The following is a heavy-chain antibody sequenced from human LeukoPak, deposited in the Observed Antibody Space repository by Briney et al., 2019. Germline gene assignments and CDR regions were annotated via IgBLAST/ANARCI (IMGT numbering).Heavy chain of an antibody. CDR1: GFTFSSYE. D-gene: IGHD1-26*01. V-gene: IGHV3-48*03. J-gene: IGHJ4*02. CDR2: ISSSGNTM. Sequence: GGSLRLSCAASGFTFSSYEMNWVRQAPGKGLEWVSYISSSGNTMYYADFVKGRFTISRDNAKKSLYLQVNSLRAQDTAVYYCARNSGTYPYFDNWGQGTLVTVSS. CDR3: ARNSGTYPYFDN.